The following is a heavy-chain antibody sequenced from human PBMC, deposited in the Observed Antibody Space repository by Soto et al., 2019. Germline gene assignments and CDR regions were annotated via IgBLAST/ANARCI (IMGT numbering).Heavy chain of an antibody. J-gene: IGHJ4*02. CDR1: GYTFTNYG. CDR2: ISAYNGNT. V-gene: IGHV1-18*01. Sequence: QVQLVQSGAEVKKPGASVKVSCKASGYTFTNYGISWVRQAPGQGLEWMGWISAYNGNTDDAQKLQGRVTMTTDTSTSTAYMELRSLRSDDTAVYYCARVGAYCVSTRCHDYWGQGTLVTVSS. D-gene: IGHD2-2*01. CDR3: ARVGAYCVSTRCHDY.